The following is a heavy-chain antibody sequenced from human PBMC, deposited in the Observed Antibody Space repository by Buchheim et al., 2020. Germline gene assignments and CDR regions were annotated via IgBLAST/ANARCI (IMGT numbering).Heavy chain of an antibody. CDR3: ARDKGRIAARLGFDY. Sequence: QVQLQESGPGLVKPSETLSLTCTVSGGSVSGGTHYWSWIRQSPGKGLECIGYIHYSGSTDYNPSLKSRVTMSVDTSKNEFSLKLSSVTAADTAVYYCARDKGRIAARLGFDYWGQGTL. D-gene: IGHD6-6*01. V-gene: IGHV4-61*01. CDR1: GGSVSGGTHY. CDR2: IHYSGST. J-gene: IGHJ4*02.